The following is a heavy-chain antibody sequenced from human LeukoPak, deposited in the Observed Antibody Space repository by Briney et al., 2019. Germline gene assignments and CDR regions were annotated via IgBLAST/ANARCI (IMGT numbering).Heavy chain of an antibody. CDR3: ARIGSPVASEFYYYGMDV. CDR1: GGSISSSNW. V-gene: IGHV4-4*02. D-gene: IGHD6-19*01. CDR2: ISYSGST. J-gene: IGHJ6*02. Sequence: PSETLSLTCAVSGGSISSSNWWSWVRQPPGKGLEWIGEISYSGSTHYSPSLKSRVTISVDKSKNQFSLKLSSVAAADTAVCYCARIGSPVASEFYYYGMDVWGQGTTVTVSS.